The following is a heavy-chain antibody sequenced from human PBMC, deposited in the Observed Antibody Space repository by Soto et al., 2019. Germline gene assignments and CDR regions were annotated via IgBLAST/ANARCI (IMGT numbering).Heavy chain of an antibody. Sequence: EVQLVESGGGLVKPGGSLRLCCVASGFTFSTYTMSWVRQAPGKGLEWLSSIGTSTSYIYYANSVKGRFTISSANAKNSVFLPMDSLRAEGTAMYYCGRAAVTYSTISAFPHLGQGTLVNVSA. CDR1: GFTFSTYT. CDR2: IGTSTSYI. V-gene: IGHV3-21*02. J-gene: IGHJ4*02. CDR3: GRAAVTYSTISAFPH. D-gene: IGHD3-3*02.